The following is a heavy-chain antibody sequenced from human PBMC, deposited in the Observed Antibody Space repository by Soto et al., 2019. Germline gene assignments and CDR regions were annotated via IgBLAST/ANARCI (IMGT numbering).Heavy chain of an antibody. Sequence: PSETLSLTCTVSGGSISSYYWSWIRQPPGKGLEWIGYIYYSGSTNYNPSLKSRVTISVDTSKNQFSLKLSSVTAADTAVYYCAREGIAACDFDYWGQGTLVTVSS. V-gene: IGHV4-59*01. CDR1: GGSISSYY. D-gene: IGHD6-13*01. CDR3: AREGIAACDFDY. CDR2: IYYSGST. J-gene: IGHJ4*02.